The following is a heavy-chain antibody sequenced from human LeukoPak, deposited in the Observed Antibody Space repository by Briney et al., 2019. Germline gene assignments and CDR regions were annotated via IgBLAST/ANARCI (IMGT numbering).Heavy chain of an antibody. CDR2: IYNDGST. Sequence: PGGSLRLSCAASGVTVSSNYMSWVRQAPGKGLEWVSEIYNDGSTHYAASVKGRFSISRDNSKKTVYLQMNSLRAEDTAVYYCARDGPRAGRGVIFDSWGQGTLVTVAS. CDR1: GVTVSSNY. J-gene: IGHJ4*02. V-gene: IGHV3-53*01. D-gene: IGHD3-10*01. CDR3: ARDGPRAGRGVIFDS.